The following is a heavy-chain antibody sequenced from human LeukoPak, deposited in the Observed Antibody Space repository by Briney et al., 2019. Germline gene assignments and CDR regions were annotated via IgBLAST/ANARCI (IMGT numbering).Heavy chain of an antibody. CDR3: ARLDTTLAPYFDY. V-gene: IGHV4-39*01. D-gene: IGHD5-18*01. CDR2: IYYSGST. Sequence: PETLSLTCTVSGGSISSSYYWAWIRQPPGKGLEWIGNIYYSGSTYYNPSLKSRVTISVDTSKNQFSLKLSSVTAADTAVYYCARLDTTLAPYFDYWGQGTLVTVSS. CDR1: GGSISSSYY. J-gene: IGHJ4*02.